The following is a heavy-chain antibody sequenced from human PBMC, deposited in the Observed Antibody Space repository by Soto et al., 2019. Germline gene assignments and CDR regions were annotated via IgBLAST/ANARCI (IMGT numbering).Heavy chain of an antibody. CDR2: VFPGDSQI. D-gene: IGHD1-26*01. Sequence: GESLKISCKGSGYSFTKWWIGRVRQMPGKGLEWMGFVFPGDSQIRYNPSFEGQVTISADKSTATAYLQWNTLQASDSAMYYCTRHSVGTPDYWGQGTLVTVSS. V-gene: IGHV5-51*01. CDR3: TRHSVGTPDY. CDR1: GYSFTKWW. J-gene: IGHJ4*02.